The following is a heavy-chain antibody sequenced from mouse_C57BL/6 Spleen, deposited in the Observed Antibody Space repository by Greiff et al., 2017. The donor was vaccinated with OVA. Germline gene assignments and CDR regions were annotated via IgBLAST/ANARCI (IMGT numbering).Heavy chain of an antibody. J-gene: IGHJ2*01. CDR2: IYPGSGST. Sequence: QVQLQQPGAELVKPGASVKMSCKASGYTFTSYWITWVKQRPGQGLEWIGDIYPGSGSTNYNEKFKSKATLTVDTSSSTAYMQLSSLTSEDSAVYYCARSDYYGSRQGYWGQGTTLTVSS. V-gene: IGHV1-55*01. CDR1: GYTFTSYW. D-gene: IGHD1-1*01. CDR3: ARSDYYGSRQGY.